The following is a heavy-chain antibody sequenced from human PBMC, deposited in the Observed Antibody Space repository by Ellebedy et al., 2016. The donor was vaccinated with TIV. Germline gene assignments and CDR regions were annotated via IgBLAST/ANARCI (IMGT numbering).Heavy chain of an antibody. D-gene: IGHD6-19*01. CDR3: ARGARDSSGRKYFLH. CDR2: MNPNSGNR. V-gene: IGHV1-8*01. J-gene: IGHJ1*01. Sequence: AASVKVSCKASGYSFISYDINWARQAPGQGLEWMGWMNPNSGNRGYAQSFQGRVTLTMNTSLSTAYMDLSSLTSEDTAVYYCARGARDSSGRKYFLHWGLGTLVIVSS. CDR1: GYSFISYD.